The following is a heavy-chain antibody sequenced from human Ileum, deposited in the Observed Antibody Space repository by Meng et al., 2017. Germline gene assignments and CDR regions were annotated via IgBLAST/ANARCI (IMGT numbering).Heavy chain of an antibody. CDR2: MNTDKGNT. D-gene: IGHD1-1*01. CDR3: AREGAYNGGDY. J-gene: IGHJ4*02. V-gene: IGHV1-18*01. Sequence: QVQLVQSGADGKKPGASVKVSCKASVYTFTTYGISWVRQAPGQGLEWMGWMNTDKGNTNYAQKFQGRVTMTRDTSTSTAYMELRSLRSDDTAVYYCAREGAYNGGDYWGQGTLVTVSS. CDR1: VYTFTTYG.